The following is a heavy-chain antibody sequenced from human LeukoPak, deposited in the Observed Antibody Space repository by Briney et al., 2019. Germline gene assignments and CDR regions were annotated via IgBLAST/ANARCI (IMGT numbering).Heavy chain of an antibody. CDR1: GFTFSNYA. D-gene: IGHD3-10*01. CDR3: ARDRNLWFGNDAFDI. Sequence: GGSLRLSCAASGFTFSNYAMHWVRQAPGKGLEWVGVILYDGSMKYYADSVKGRFTISRDNAKNSLYLQMNSLRAEDTALYYCARDRNLWFGNDAFDIWGQGTMVTVSS. V-gene: IGHV3-30*04. CDR2: ILYDGSMK. J-gene: IGHJ3*02.